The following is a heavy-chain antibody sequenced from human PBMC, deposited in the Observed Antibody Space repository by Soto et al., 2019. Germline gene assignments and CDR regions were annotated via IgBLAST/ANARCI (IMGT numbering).Heavy chain of an antibody. CDR1: GFTFDDYG. CDR3: PRLYSSGWYGPGRY. Sequence: EVQLVESGGGVVRPGGSLRLSCAASGFTFDDYGMSWVRQAPGKGLEWVSGINWNGGSTGYADSVKGRFTISRDNAKTSLYLQMHSLRAEDTALFYGPRLYSSGWYGPGRYWGQGTLVTVSS. J-gene: IGHJ4*02. CDR2: INWNGGST. D-gene: IGHD6-19*01. V-gene: IGHV3-20*04.